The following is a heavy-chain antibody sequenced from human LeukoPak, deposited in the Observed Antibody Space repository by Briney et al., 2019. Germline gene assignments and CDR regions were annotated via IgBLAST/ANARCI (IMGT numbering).Heavy chain of an antibody. CDR1: GGSVSSDTHY. V-gene: IGHV4-61*01. CDR2: NYHTGST. J-gene: IGHJ4*02. D-gene: IGHD3-10*01. CDR3: AGTIWVRAY. Sequence: PSETLSLTCTVSGGSVSSDTHYWSWIRQSPGKGLEYIGYNYHTGSTNYNPSLNGRVTMSIHTARNQFSLTLTSVTAADTAVYYCAGTIWVRAYWGQGTQVTVSS.